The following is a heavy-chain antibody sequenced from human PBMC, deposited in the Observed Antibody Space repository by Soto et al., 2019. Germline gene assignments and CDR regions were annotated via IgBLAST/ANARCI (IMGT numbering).Heavy chain of an antibody. CDR2: IYHSGST. Sequence: SETLSLTCAVSGGSISSSNWWSWVRQPPGKGLEWIGEIYHSGSTNYNPSLKSRVTISVDKSKNQFSLKLSSVTAADTAVYYCARDTQDTTYYDFWSGPYYYYGMDVWGQGTTVTVSS. V-gene: IGHV4-4*02. CDR3: ARDTQDTTYYDFWSGPYYYYGMDV. J-gene: IGHJ6*02. CDR1: GGSISSSNW. D-gene: IGHD3-3*01.